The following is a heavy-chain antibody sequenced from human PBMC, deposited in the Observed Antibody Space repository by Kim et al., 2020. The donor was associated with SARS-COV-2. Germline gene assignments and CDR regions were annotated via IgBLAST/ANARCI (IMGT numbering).Heavy chain of an antibody. J-gene: IGHJ5*02. CDR3: TKDLVAKIGPPVVHWLDP. V-gene: IGHV3-9*01. Sequence: GGSLRLSCAASGFTFDDFAMHWVRHGPGKGLEWVAGISWDSEDIEYADSVKGRFIISRDNAKKSLYLQMNSLRAEDTALYYCTKDLVAKIGPPVVHWLDPWGQGTLVTVSS. D-gene: IGHD2-15*01. CDR2: ISWDSEDI. CDR1: GFTFDDFA.